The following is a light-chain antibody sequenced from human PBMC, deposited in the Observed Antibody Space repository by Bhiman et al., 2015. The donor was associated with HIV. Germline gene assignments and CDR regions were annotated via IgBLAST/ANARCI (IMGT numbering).Light chain of an antibody. CDR3: QAWDSNTEV. J-gene: IGLJ1*01. CDR2: QDN. V-gene: IGLV3-1*01. CDR1: KLGDKY. Sequence: SYELTQPPSVSVSPGQTASISCSGHKLGDKYACWYQQKPGQSPILVIYQDNRRPSGIPERFSGSNSGNTATLTISGTQPMDEADYYCQAWDSNTEVFGTGTKVTVL.